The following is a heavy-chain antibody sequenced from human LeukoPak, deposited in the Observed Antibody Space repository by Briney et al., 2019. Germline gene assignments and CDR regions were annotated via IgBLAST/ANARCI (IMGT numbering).Heavy chain of an antibody. Sequence: ASVKVSCKASGYTFTGYYMHWVRQAPGQGLEWMGWINHNSGGTNYAQKFQGRVTMTRDTSISTAYMELSRLRSDDTAVYYCAIYLWFGETPFDPWGQGTLVTVSS. CDR3: AIYLWFGETPFDP. CDR1: GYTFTGYY. J-gene: IGHJ5*02. CDR2: INHNSGGT. V-gene: IGHV1-2*02. D-gene: IGHD3-10*01.